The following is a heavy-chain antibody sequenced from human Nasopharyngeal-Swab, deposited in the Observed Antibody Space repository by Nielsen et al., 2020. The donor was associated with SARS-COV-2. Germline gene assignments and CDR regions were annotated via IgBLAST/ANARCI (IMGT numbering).Heavy chain of an antibody. D-gene: IGHD4-17*01. CDR1: GFTFSSSG. Sequence: GESLKISCAASGFTFSSSGMDWVRQAPDKGLEWVAVISYDGSNEYYGDSVKGRFTISRDNSKNTLYLQMNSLRIDDTAVYYCAKDVHGDYGGIDYWGQGILVTVSS. J-gene: IGHJ4*02. CDR2: ISYDGSNE. V-gene: IGHV3-30*18. CDR3: AKDVHGDYGGIDY.